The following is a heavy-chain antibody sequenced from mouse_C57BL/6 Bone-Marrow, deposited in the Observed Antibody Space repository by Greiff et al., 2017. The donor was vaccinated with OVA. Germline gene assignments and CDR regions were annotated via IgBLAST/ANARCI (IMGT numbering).Heavy chain of an antibody. J-gene: IGHJ1*03. CDR3: ARENDGSSYGYFDV. CDR1: GYTFPNYW. D-gene: IGHD1-1*01. CDR2: IYPGGGYT. Sequence: VQLQESGADLVRPGTSVKMSCKASGYTFPNYWIGWANQRPGHGLEWIGDIYPGGGYTNYNEKFKGKATLTADKSSSKAYMQFSSLTSEDSAIYYCARENDGSSYGYFDVWGTGTTVTVSS. V-gene: IGHV1-63*01.